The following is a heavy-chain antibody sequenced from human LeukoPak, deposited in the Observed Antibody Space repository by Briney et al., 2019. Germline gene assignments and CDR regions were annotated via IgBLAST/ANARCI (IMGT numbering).Heavy chain of an antibody. Sequence: ASVKVSCKASGYTFTSYGISWVRQAPGQGLEWMGWISAYNGNTNYAQKFQGRVTMTRNTSISTAYMELSSLRSEDAAVYYCARAITMVRGVIGRYWGQGTLVTVSS. CDR1: GYTFTSYG. J-gene: IGHJ4*02. CDR2: ISAYNGNT. CDR3: ARAITMVRGVIGRY. D-gene: IGHD3-10*01. V-gene: IGHV1-18*01.